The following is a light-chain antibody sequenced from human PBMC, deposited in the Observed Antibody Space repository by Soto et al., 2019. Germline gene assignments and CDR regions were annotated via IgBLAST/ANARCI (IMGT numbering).Light chain of an antibody. CDR3: QSYDSGLSGSV. Sequence: QLVLTQPPSVSGAPGQRVTISCTGSSSNIGAGYDVNWYQQHPGTAPKVLIYGNSNRPSGVPDRFSGSKSGTSASLAITGLQAEDEAAYYCQSYDSGLSGSVFGGGTKVTVL. J-gene: IGLJ6*01. CDR2: GNS. CDR1: SSNIGAGYD. V-gene: IGLV1-40*01.